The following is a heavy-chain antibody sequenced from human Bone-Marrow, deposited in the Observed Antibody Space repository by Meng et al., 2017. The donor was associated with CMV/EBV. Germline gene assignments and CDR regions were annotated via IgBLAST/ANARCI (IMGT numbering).Heavy chain of an antibody. Sequence: GGSLRLSCAASGFTFDDYAMHWVRQVPGEGLEWVSGISWNSGTIGYADSVKGRFTISRDNVKNSLYLQMNSLRAEDMALYYCAKDLSSTSCCDAFDIWGHGTMVTVSS. V-gene: IGHV3-9*03. D-gene: IGHD2-2*01. J-gene: IGHJ3*02. CDR1: GFTFDDYA. CDR2: ISWNSGTI. CDR3: AKDLSSTSCCDAFDI.